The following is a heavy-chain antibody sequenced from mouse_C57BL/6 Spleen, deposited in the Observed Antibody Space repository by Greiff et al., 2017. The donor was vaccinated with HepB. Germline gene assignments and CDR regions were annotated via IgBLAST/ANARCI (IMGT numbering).Heavy chain of an antibody. CDR1: GYTFTDYE. CDR2: IDPETGGT. Sequence: VKLQESGAELVRPGASVTLSCKASGYTFTDYEMHWVKQTPVHGLEWIGAIDPETGGTAYNQKFKGKAILTADKSSSTAYMELRSLTSEDSAVYYCTPFADWGQGTLVTVSA. V-gene: IGHV1-15*01. CDR3: TPFAD. J-gene: IGHJ3*01.